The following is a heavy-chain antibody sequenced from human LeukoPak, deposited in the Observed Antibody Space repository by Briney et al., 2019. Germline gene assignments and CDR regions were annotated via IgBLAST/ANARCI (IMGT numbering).Heavy chain of an antibody. D-gene: IGHD3-10*02. Sequence: GGSLRLSCAASGFTFSRYSMNWVCQAPGKGLEWVSSISSSSDYIYYADSVKGRFTISRDNAKNSLYLQMNSLRAEDTAVYYCAELGITMIGGVWGKGTTVTISS. CDR1: GFTFSRYS. CDR3: AELGITMIGGV. CDR2: ISSSSDYI. J-gene: IGHJ6*04. V-gene: IGHV3-21*01.